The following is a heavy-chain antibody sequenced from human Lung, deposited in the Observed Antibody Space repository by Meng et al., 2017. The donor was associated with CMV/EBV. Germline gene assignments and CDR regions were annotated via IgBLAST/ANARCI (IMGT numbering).Heavy chain of an antibody. CDR2: IDDTGRT. D-gene: IGHD1-7*01. CDR3: ARLTGTVYVHWFDS. Sequence: SQTLSLTCAVYGGSFSGSYWHWIRQPPGMSLEWIGEIDDTGRTKYSPSLNSRVTMLLDTFKKQFSLKLSSVTAADTAVYYCARLTGTVYVHWFDSWGQGTLVTVSS. V-gene: IGHV4-34*01. CDR1: GGSFSGSY. J-gene: IGHJ5*01.